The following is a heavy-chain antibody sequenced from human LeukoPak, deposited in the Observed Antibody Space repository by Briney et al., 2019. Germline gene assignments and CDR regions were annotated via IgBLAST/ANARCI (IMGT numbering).Heavy chain of an antibody. CDR2: IYYSGTT. V-gene: IGHV4-39*07. D-gene: IGHD3-3*01. J-gene: IGHJ5*02. CDR1: GGSISSSSDY. Sequence: PSETLSLTCTVSGGSISSSSDYWGWIRQPPGKGLEWIGSIYYSGTTYYNPSLKSRVTISVDTSKNQFSLKLSSVTAADTAVCYCARGMGPYDFYWFDPWGQGTLVTVSS. CDR3: ARGMGPYDFYWFDP.